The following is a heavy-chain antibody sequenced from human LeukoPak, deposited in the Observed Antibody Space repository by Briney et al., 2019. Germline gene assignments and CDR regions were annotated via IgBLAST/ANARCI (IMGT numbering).Heavy chain of an antibody. Sequence: GRSLRLSCAASGFTFSSYSMSWVRQAPGKGLEWVSSISSSSSYIYYADSVKGRFTISRDNAKNSLYLQMNSLRAEDTAVYYCAREVSSSSVGYFDYWGQGTLVTVSS. V-gene: IGHV3-21*01. CDR1: GFTFSSYS. CDR2: ISSSSSYI. D-gene: IGHD6-6*01. CDR3: AREVSSSSVGYFDY. J-gene: IGHJ4*02.